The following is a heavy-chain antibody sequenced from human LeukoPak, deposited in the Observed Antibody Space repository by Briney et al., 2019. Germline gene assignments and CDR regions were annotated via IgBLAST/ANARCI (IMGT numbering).Heavy chain of an antibody. CDR3: ARDSRQQLVELDY. V-gene: IGHV1-2*02. D-gene: IGHD6-13*01. CDR2: INPNSGGT. Sequence: SVNVSCKASGYTFTGYYMHWVRQAPGQGLEGRGWINPNSGGTNYAQKFQGRVTMTRDTSISTAYMELSRLRSDDTAVYYCARDSRQQLVELDYWGQGTLVTVSS. CDR1: GYTFTGYY. J-gene: IGHJ4*02.